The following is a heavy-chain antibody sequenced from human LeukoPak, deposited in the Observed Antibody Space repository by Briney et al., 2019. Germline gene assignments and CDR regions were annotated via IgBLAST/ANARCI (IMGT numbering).Heavy chain of an antibody. D-gene: IGHD5-18*01. J-gene: IGHJ6*03. CDR1: GFTFSSYA. CDR2: ISGSGGST. V-gene: IGHV3-23*01. Sequence: PGGSLRLSCAASGFTFSSYAMSWVRQAPGKGLEWVSAISGSGGSTYYADSVKGRFTISRDNPKYTLYLQMNSLRADDTAVYYCAKDAARVRTWIQKTATYMDVWGKGITVTFSS. CDR3: AKDAARVRTWIQKTATYMDV.